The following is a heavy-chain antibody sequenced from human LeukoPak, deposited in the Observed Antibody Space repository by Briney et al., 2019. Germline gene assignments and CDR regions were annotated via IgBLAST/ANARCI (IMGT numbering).Heavy chain of an antibody. Sequence: SETLSLTCTVSGGSISSSSYYWGWIRQPPGKGLEWIGSIYYSGSTYYNPPLKSRVTISVDTSKNQFSLKLSSVTAADTAVYYCARGIYSSSWYLRAHAFDIWGQGTMVTVSS. J-gene: IGHJ3*02. D-gene: IGHD6-13*01. CDR3: ARGIYSSSWYLRAHAFDI. CDR1: GGSISSSSYY. CDR2: IYYSGST. V-gene: IGHV4-39*01.